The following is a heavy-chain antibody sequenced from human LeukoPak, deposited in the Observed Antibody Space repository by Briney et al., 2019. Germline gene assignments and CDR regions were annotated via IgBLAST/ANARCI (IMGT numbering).Heavy chain of an antibody. CDR2: ISYDGSNK. D-gene: IGHD3-22*01. CDR1: GFTFSSYG. CDR3: AKDLVYYYDSSGCPGY. J-gene: IGHJ4*02. V-gene: IGHV3-30*18. Sequence: GGSLRLSCAASGFTFSSYGMHWVRQAPGKGLEWVAVISYDGSNKHYADSVKGRFTISRDNSKNTLYLQMNSLRAEDTAVYYCAKDLVYYYDSSGCPGYWGQGTLVTVSS.